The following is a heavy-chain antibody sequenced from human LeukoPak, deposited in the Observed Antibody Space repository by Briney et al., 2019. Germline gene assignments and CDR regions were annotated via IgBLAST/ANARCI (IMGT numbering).Heavy chain of an antibody. CDR2: ISYDGSNK. V-gene: IGHV3-30-3*01. J-gene: IGHJ4*02. Sequence: TGGSLRLSCAASGFTFSSYAMHWVRQAPGKGLEWVAVISYDGSNKYYADSVKGRFTISRDNSKNTLYLQMNSLRAEDTAVYYCARDRHGDAYYFDYWGQGTLATVSS. CDR3: ARDRHGDAYYFDY. CDR1: GFTFSSYA. D-gene: IGHD4-17*01.